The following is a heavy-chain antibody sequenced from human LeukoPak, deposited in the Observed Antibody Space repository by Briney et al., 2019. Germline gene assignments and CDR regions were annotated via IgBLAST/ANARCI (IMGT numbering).Heavy chain of an antibody. CDR2: TTSDGSTT. CDR1: GFTFNVYW. J-gene: IGHJ3*01. Sequence: GGSLRLSCAASGFTFNVYWMYWVRQVPGKGLVWVSRTTSDGSTTTYADSVKGRFTSSRDNAKNTLYLQMNSLRAEDTAVYYCVRDRGQPDAFDVWGRGTMVTVAS. V-gene: IGHV3-74*03. CDR3: VRDRGQPDAFDV. D-gene: IGHD3-10*01.